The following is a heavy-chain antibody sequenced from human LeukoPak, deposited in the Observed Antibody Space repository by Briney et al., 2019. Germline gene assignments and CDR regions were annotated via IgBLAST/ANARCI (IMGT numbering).Heavy chain of an antibody. V-gene: IGHV1-46*01. D-gene: IGHD3-10*01. Sequence: ASVKVSCKASGYTFTSYYMHWVRQAPGQGLEWMGIINPSGGSTNYAQKFQGGVTMTGDTSTSTVYMELSSLRSEDTAVYYCARDYYGSGSSPDFWGQGTLVTVSS. CDR2: INPSGGST. J-gene: IGHJ4*02. CDR3: ARDYYGSGSSPDF. CDR1: GYTFTSYY.